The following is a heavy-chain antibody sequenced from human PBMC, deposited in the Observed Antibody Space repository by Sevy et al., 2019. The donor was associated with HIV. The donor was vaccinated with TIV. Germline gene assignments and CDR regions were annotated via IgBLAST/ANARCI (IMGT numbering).Heavy chain of an antibody. D-gene: IGHD2-21*02. J-gene: IGHJ4*02. Sequence: GGSLRLSCAASGFTFSSYALLWVRQAPGKGLEWVSLISYDGSKKYYSDSVKGRFAISRDESKTTRFLQMNSLRSEETAIYSCARVGVSYCTDDCYHRFDYWGRGTLVTVSS. V-gene: IGHV3-30*09. CDR2: ISYDGSKK. CDR3: ARVGVSYCTDDCYHRFDY. CDR1: GFTFSSYA.